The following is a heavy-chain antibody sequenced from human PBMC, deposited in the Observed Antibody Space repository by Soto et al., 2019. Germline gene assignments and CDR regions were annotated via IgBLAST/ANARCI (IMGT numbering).Heavy chain of an antibody. CDR3: ARLQWLVPVEY. D-gene: IGHD6-19*01. Sequence: SETLSLTCTVSGGSISSSSYYWGWIRQPPGKGLEWIGSIYYSGSTYYNPSLKSRVTISVDTSKNQFSLKLSSVTAADTAVYYCARLQWLVPVEYWGQGTLVTVSS. CDR2: IYYSGST. CDR1: GGSISSSSYY. J-gene: IGHJ4*02. V-gene: IGHV4-39*01.